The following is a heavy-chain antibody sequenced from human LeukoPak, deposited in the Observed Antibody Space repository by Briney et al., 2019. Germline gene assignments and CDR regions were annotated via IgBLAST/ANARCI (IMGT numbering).Heavy chain of an antibody. J-gene: IGHJ6*02. CDR1: GYTFTGYY. CDR2: INPSGGST. D-gene: IGHD3-22*01. Sequence: GASVKVSCKASGYTFTGYYMHWVRQAPGQGLEWMGIINPSGGSTSYAQKFQGRVTMTRDTSTSTVYMELSSLRSEDTAVYYCARDLGQYYYDSSYGMDVWGQGTTVTVSS. CDR3: ARDLGQYYYDSSYGMDV. V-gene: IGHV1-46*01.